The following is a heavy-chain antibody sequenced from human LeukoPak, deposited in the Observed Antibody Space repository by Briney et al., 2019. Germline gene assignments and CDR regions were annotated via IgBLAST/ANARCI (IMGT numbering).Heavy chain of an antibody. J-gene: IGHJ4*02. CDR2: IKQDGSEK. D-gene: IGHD1-26*01. Sequence: GGSLRLSCAASGFTFTCCWRSWVRQTPGKGLEWVASIKQDGSEKFYADSVKGRFTISRDNAKNSLSLQVNSLRGEDTAVYYCARVPGRTRYFDYWGQGILVTVSS. CDR3: ARVPGRTRYFDY. V-gene: IGHV3-7*01. CDR1: GFTFTCCW.